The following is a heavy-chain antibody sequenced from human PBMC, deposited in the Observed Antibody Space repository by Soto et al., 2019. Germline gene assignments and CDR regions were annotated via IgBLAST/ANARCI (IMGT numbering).Heavy chain of an antibody. Sequence: ASVKVSCKASGYTFTGYYMHWVRQAPGQGLEWMGWINPNSGGTNYAQKFQGWATMTRDTSISTAYMELSRLRSDDTAVYYCARGHYTTVTTFYYYGMDIWGQATTVTVSS. CDR2: INPNSGGT. CDR1: GYTFTGYY. D-gene: IGHD4-17*01. J-gene: IGHJ6*02. CDR3: ARGHYTTVTTFYYYGMDI. V-gene: IGHV1-2*04.